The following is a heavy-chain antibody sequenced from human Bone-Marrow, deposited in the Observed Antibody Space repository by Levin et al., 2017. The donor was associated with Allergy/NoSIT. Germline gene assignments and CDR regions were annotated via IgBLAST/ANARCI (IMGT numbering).Heavy chain of an antibody. Sequence: ASVKVSCKVDGYNFTEVSMHWVRQAPGKGLEWMGGFDPEEGLTIYAQNLQGRVTMTEDTTTDTAYMELSSLRADDTAVYFCARGVMVRIGGVIASFALDVWGQGTTVTVSS. CDR1: GYNFTEVS. V-gene: IGHV1-24*01. J-gene: IGHJ6*02. CDR2: FDPEEGLT. CDR3: ARGVMVRIGGVIASFALDV. D-gene: IGHD3-16*01.